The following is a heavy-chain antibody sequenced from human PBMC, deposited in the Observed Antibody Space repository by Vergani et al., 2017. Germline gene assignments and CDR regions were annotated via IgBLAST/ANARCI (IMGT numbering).Heavy chain of an antibody. CDR2: ITGSSSYI. J-gene: IGHJ4*02. D-gene: IGHD3-10*01. CDR3: ARDPARGVVGGDY. V-gene: IGHV3-21*01. CDR1: GFTFSDYS. Sequence: EVQLVESGGGLVKPGGSLRLSCAASGFTFSDYSMNWVRQAPGKGLEWVSSITGSSSYIYYADSVKGRFTISRDNAKNSLYLQMSSLSAEDTAVYYCARDPARGVVGGDYWGQGTLVTVSS.